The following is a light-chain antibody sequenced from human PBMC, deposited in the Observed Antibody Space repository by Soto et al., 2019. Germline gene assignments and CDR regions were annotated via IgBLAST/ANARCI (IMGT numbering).Light chain of an antibody. CDR2: GDN. CDR3: QSYDISLHNYV. J-gene: IGLJ1*01. Sequence: QSVLTQPPSVSGAPGQRVSISCTGSTSNIGAPYDVHWYQHLPGTAPKLLIYGDNNRPSGVPDRFSGSKSGTSASLAITRLQAEDEADYYCQSYDISLHNYVFGTGTKDT. V-gene: IGLV1-40*01. CDR1: TSNIGAPYD.